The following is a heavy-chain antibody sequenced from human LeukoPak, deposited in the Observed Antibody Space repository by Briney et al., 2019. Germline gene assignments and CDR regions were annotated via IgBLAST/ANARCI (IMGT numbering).Heavy chain of an antibody. J-gene: IGHJ4*02. CDR1: GGSISSSSYY. D-gene: IGHD1-1*01. CDR3: ASLEWRAYKLVY. V-gene: IGHV4-39*01. CDR2: IYYSGST. Sequence: SETLSLTCTVSGGSISSSSYYWGWVRQPPGRGLEWIGSIYYSGSTYYNPSLKSRVTISVDTSKNQFSLKLSSVTAADTAVYYCASLEWRAYKLVYWGQGTLVTVSS.